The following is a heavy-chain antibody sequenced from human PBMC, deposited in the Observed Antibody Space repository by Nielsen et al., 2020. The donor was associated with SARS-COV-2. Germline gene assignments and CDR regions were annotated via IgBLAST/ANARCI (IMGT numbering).Heavy chain of an antibody. Sequence: SETLSLTCTVSGGSISSYYWSWIRQPPGKGLEWIGYIYYSGSTYYNPSLKSRVTISVDTSKNQFSLKLSSVTAADTAVYYCARVSGDGFNYYFDYWGQGTLVTVSS. CDR3: ARVSGDGFNYYFDY. CDR2: IYYSGST. CDR1: GGSISSYY. D-gene: IGHD5-24*01. J-gene: IGHJ4*02. V-gene: IGHV4-59*12.